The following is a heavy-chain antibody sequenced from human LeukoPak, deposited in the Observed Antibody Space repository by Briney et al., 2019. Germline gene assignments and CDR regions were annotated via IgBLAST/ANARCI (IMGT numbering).Heavy chain of an antibody. CDR2: IKQDGSEK. CDR3: ARGRRDGYNYVRY. V-gene: IGHV3-7*01. D-gene: IGHD5-24*01. Sequence: GALRLSCAASGFTLSSYWMSWVRQAPGKGLEWVANIKQDGSEKYYVDSVKGRFTISRDNAKNSLYLQMNSLRAEDTAVYYCARGRRDGYNYVRYWGQGTLVTVSS. CDR1: GFTLSSYW. J-gene: IGHJ4*02.